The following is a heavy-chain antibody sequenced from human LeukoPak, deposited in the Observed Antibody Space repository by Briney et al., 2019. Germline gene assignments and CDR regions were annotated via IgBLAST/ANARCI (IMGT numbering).Heavy chain of an antibody. J-gene: IGHJ3*02. Sequence: SQTLSLTCAVSGDSINNGAYTWSWIRQPPGKGLERVGDSYHSGSTNYNPSLKSRVTLSVDMSKNQFSLNLSSVTAADTAVYWCARQRTVSTTRGFDIWGQGTMVTVSS. CDR3: ARQRTVSTTRGFDI. CDR2: SYHSGST. V-gene: IGHV4-30-2*01. D-gene: IGHD5/OR15-5a*01. CDR1: GDSINNGAYT.